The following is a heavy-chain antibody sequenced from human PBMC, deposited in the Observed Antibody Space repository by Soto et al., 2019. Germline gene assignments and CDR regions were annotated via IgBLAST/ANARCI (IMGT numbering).Heavy chain of an antibody. CDR3: ARDPVGYYYYGMDV. CDR2: ISSSSSYT. Sequence: XGSLILSCAASGFTFSDYYMSWIRQAPGKGLEWVSYISSSSSYTNYADSVKGRFTISRDNAKNSLYLQMNSLRAEDTAVYYCARDPVGYYYYGMDVWGQGTTVTVSS. D-gene: IGHD2-15*01. J-gene: IGHJ6*02. CDR1: GFTFSDYY. V-gene: IGHV3-11*06.